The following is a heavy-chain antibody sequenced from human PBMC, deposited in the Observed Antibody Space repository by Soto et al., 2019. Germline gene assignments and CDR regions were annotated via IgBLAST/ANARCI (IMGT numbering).Heavy chain of an antibody. V-gene: IGHV3-21*01. Sequence: GGSLRLSCAASGFTFSRYSMNWVRQAPWKGLEWVSSISSSSSYIYYADSVKGRFTISRDNAKSSLYLQMNSLRAEDTAVYYCARIWDDGDYGGLVYVWGKGTTVTVSS. J-gene: IGHJ6*04. CDR2: ISSSSSYI. CDR3: ARIWDDGDYGGLVYV. D-gene: IGHD4-17*01. CDR1: GFTFSRYS.